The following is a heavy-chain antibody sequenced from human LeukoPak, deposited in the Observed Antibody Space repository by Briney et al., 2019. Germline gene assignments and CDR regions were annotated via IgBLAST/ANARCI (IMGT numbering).Heavy chain of an antibody. J-gene: IGHJ4*02. CDR2: IYYSGST. Sequence: SETLSLTCTVSGGSISSYYWSWIRQPPGKGLEWIGYIYYSGSTNYNPSLKSRVTISVDKSKNQFSLKLSSVTAADTAVYYCARGGDCSSTSCYWRRDFDYWGQGTLVTVSS. D-gene: IGHD2-2*01. CDR1: GGSISSYY. V-gene: IGHV4-59*12. CDR3: ARGGDCSSTSCYWRRDFDY.